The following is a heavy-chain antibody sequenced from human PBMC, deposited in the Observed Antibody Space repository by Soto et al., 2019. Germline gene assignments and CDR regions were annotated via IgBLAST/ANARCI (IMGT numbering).Heavy chain of an antibody. V-gene: IGHV3-30*18. Sequence: QVHLVESGGGVVQPGTSLRLSCRASGFKFSDYGMDWVRQAPGKGLEWVSRVLYDGSKKYYADSVKGRFTISRDNPRNTLYLQMYSLRAEDTGVYYCVKDLALMGDYWGQGTPVTVSS. CDR1: GFKFSDYG. CDR2: VLYDGSKK. CDR3: VKDLALMGDY. J-gene: IGHJ4*02. D-gene: IGHD3-16*01.